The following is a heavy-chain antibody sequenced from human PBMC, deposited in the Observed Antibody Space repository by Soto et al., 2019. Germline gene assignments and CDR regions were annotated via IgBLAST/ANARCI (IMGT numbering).Heavy chain of an antibody. V-gene: IGHV3-30*18. Sequence: GGSLRLSCVASGFTFNIYGMHWFRQAPGKGLEWVALISSDGSNKYYADSVKGRFTISRDNSKNTLYLQMNSLRAEDTAVYHCAKDFLTWIQLYHYGMDVWGQGTTVTVSS. D-gene: IGHD5-18*01. CDR2: ISSDGSNK. J-gene: IGHJ6*02. CDR3: AKDFLTWIQLYHYGMDV. CDR1: GFTFNIYG.